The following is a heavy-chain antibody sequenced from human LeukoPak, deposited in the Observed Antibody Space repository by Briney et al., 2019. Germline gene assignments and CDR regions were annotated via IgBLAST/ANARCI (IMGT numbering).Heavy chain of an antibody. Sequence: ASVTVSCMASGYTFSVYYMHWVRQAPGQGLEWMGWINPNSGGTNYAQKVQGRVTITRDTSISTAYMELSRLRSDDTAVYYCARENPSLGYCSSTSCYPWFDPWGQGTLVTVSS. CDR2: INPNSGGT. J-gene: IGHJ5*02. CDR3: ARENPSLGYCSSTSCYPWFDP. V-gene: IGHV1-2*02. D-gene: IGHD2-2*03. CDR1: GYTFSVYY.